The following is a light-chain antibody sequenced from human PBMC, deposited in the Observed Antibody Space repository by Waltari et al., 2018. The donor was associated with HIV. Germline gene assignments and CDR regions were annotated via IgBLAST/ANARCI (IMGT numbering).Light chain of an antibody. CDR1: SSKIGAGFG. V-gene: IGLV1-40*01. Sequence: QSVLTQPPSVSGAPGQRVTISCTGSSSKIGAGFGVHWYQQLPGTAPKLLIYGDSNRPSGVPDRFSGSKSGTSASLAITGLQSEDEADYYCQSYDSSLSTAVVFGGGTKLTVL. CDR3: QSYDSSLSTAVV. CDR2: GDS. J-gene: IGLJ2*01.